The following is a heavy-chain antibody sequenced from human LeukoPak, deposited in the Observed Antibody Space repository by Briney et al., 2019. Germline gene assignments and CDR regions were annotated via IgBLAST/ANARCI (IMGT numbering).Heavy chain of an antibody. V-gene: IGHV4-30-4*07. CDR1: GDSLSSGGYS. CDR2: IRYSGST. D-gene: IGHD3-22*01. Sequence: SETLSLTCEVSGDSLSSGGYSWSWIRQPPGKGLEWIGYIRYSGSTYYNPSLKSRLTMSVDTSQNQFSLKLSSVTAADTAVYFCARNYYDTKKPWDWGQGTLVTVSS. CDR3: ARNYYDTKKPWD. J-gene: IGHJ4*02.